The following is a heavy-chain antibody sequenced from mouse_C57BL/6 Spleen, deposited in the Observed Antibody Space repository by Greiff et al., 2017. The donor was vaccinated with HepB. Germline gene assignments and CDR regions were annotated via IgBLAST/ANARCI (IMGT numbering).Heavy chain of an antibody. CDR2: IYPGDGDT. CDR1: GYAFSSSW. D-gene: IGHD6-1*01. Sequence: VQLQESGPELVKPGASVKISCKASGYAFSSSWMNWVKQRPGKGLEWIGRIYPGDGDTNYNGKFKGKATLTADKSSSTAYMQLSSLTSEDSAVYFCAISLYAMYYWGQGTSVTVSS. V-gene: IGHV1-82*01. CDR3: AISLYAMYY. J-gene: IGHJ4*01.